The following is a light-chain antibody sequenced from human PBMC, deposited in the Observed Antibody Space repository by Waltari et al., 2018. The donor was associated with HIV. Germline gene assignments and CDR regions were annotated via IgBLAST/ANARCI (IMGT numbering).Light chain of an antibody. CDR2: DVS. CDR3: SSFTTSITVV. J-gene: IGLJ2*01. Sequence: QSALTQPPSVSGSLGQPVTISCTGTSSDVGNYNEVSWYQQSPGTAPKLMIYDVSNRPSGFPDRFSGCKSGNTASLTISGLQAEDEADYYCSSFTTSITVVFGGGTKLTVL. CDR1: SSDVGNYNE. V-gene: IGLV2-18*02.